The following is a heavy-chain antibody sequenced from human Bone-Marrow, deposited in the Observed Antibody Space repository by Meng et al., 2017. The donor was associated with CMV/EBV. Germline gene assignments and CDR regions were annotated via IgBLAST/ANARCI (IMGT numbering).Heavy chain of an antibody. CDR1: RFTFSDYY. J-gene: IGHJ4*02. CDR3: AKELEVGATTMSFDY. V-gene: IGHV3-21*04. CDR2: ISGSSSYI. Sequence: GESLKISCAASRFTFSDYYMRWVRQAPGKGLEWVSSISGSSSYIYYADSVKGRFTISRDNSKNTLYLQMNSLRAEDTAVYYCAKELEVGATTMSFDYWGQGTLVTVS. D-gene: IGHD1-26*01.